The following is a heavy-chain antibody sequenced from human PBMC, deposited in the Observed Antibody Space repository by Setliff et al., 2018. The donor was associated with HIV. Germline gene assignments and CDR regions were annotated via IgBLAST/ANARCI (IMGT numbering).Heavy chain of an antibody. CDR3: ARGGSYSHGAFDI. Sequence: GGSLRLSCAASGFTFSSYWMHWVRQAPGKGLVWVSRINGDGSSTTYADSGKGRFTISRDNAKNTLYLQMNSLRAEDTAVYYCARGGSYSHGAFDIWGQGTMVTVSS. CDR2: INGDGSST. CDR1: GFTFSSYW. J-gene: IGHJ3*02. V-gene: IGHV3-74*01. D-gene: IGHD1-26*01.